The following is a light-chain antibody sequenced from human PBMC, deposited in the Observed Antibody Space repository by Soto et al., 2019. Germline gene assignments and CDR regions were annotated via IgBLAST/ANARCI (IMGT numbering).Light chain of an antibody. J-gene: IGKJ1*01. V-gene: IGKV1-39*01. Sequence: DIQMTQSPSSLSASVGDRVTITCRASQSISSYLNWYQQKPGKAPKLLIYAASSLQSGVPSRFSGSGSGTDFTLTISNLQPEDFETYYCQQSYNTPRTFGQGTKVEI. CDR1: QSISSY. CDR3: QQSYNTPRT. CDR2: AAS.